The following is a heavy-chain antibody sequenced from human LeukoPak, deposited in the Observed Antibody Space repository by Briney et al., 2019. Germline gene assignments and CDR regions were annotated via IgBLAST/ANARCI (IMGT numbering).Heavy chain of an antibody. CDR1: GFPVKVNF. Sequence: GGSLRLSCAASGFPVKVNFMSWVRQAPGKGLEWVSVLYSGGATYYADSVKGRFTISRDNSKNIVFLQMNDLRTEDTAFYYRTRDSANYHFAYWGQGALVTVSS. V-gene: IGHV3-66*01. J-gene: IGHJ4*02. D-gene: IGHD4/OR15-4a*01. CDR2: LYSGGAT. CDR3: TRDSANYHFAY.